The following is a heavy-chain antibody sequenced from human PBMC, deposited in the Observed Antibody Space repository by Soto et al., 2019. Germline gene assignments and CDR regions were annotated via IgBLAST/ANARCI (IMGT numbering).Heavy chain of an antibody. CDR2: IIPIFGTA. D-gene: IGHD2-15*01. Sequence: QVQLVQSGAEVKKPGSSVKVSCKASGGTFSSYAISWVRQAPGQGLEWMGGIIPIFGTANYAQKFQGRVTITADESTSTAYMELSSLRSEDTAVYYCARDRGYCSGGSCDRYYYGMDVWGQGTTVTVSS. CDR1: GGTFSSYA. V-gene: IGHV1-69*01. J-gene: IGHJ6*02. CDR3: ARDRGYCSGGSCDRYYYGMDV.